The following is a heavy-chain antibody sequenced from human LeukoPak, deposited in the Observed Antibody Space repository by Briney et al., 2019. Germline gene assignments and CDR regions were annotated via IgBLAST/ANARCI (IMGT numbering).Heavy chain of an antibody. V-gene: IGHV3-48*02. CDR1: GGSISSSS. CDR2: ISSSSTTI. J-gene: IGHJ4*02. D-gene: IGHD2-15*01. CDR3: ARDLYF. Sequence: PSETLSLTCTVSGGSISSSSYYWGWIRQPPGKGLEWISYISSSSTTIYYADSVKGRFTISRDNAKSSLYLQMNSLRDEDTAVYYCARDLYFWGQGTLVTVSS.